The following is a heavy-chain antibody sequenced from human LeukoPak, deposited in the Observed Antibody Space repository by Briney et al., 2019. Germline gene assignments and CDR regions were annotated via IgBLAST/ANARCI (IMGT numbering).Heavy chain of an antibody. Sequence: PSETLSLTCTVSGGSISSSSYYWGWIRQPPGKGLEWIGSIYYSGSTYYNPSLKSRVTISVDTSKNQFSLKLSSVTAADTAVYYCARAASPNKYYYGSGSYYKTLDYWGQGTLVTVSS. D-gene: IGHD3-10*01. J-gene: IGHJ4*02. CDR3: ARAASPNKYYYGSGSYYKTLDY. CDR2: IYYSGST. V-gene: IGHV4-39*07. CDR1: GGSISSSSYY.